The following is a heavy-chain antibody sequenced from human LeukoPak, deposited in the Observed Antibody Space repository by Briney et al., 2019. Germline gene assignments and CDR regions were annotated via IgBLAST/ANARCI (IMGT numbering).Heavy chain of an antibody. V-gene: IGHV1-69*05. Sequence: SVKVSCKASGGTFSSYAISWVRQAPGQGLEWMGGIIPIFGTANYAQKFQGRVTITTDESTSTAYMELSSLRSEDTAVYYCARDLGGGYCDSSGYPVDWGQGTLVTVSS. J-gene: IGHJ4*02. D-gene: IGHD3-22*01. CDR3: ARDLGGGYCDSSGYPVD. CDR1: GGTFSSYA. CDR2: IIPIFGTA.